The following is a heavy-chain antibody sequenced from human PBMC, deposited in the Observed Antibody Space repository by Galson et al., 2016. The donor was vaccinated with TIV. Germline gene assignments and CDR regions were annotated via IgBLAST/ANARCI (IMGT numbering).Heavy chain of an antibody. CDR1: GGTFSSYA. D-gene: IGHD1-1*01. CDR3: GRVLGGIDY. V-gene: IGHV1-69*05. CDR2: ISPFFGTA. J-gene: IGHJ4*02. Sequence: SGGTFSSYAINWVRQAPGQGLEWMGGISPFFGTANYAQKFQGRVSITTEESRSTAYMERSSLKSADTAVYYCGRVLGGIDYWGQGTLVTVSS.